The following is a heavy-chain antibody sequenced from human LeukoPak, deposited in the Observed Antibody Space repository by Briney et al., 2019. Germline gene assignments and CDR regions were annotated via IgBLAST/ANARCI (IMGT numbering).Heavy chain of an antibody. Sequence: PSETLSLTCAVSGGSISSYYWSWIRQPPGKGLEWIGYIYYSGSTNYNPSLKSRVTISVDTSKNQFSLKLSSVTAADTAVYYCARDSGDAFDIWGQGTMVTVSS. CDR3: ARDSGDAFDI. D-gene: IGHD5-12*01. J-gene: IGHJ3*02. CDR1: GGSISSYY. CDR2: IYYSGST. V-gene: IGHV4-59*01.